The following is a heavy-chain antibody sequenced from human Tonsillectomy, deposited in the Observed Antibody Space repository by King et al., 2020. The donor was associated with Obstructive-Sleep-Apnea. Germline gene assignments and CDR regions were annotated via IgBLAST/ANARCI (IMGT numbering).Heavy chain of an antibody. CDR3: ARRAVATAGSFDY. CDR1: GGSIDSRTHY. V-gene: IGHV4-39*07. Sequence: QLVESGPGLVKPSETLSLNCSVSGGSIDSRTHYWGWIRQPPGKGLEWIGNIYYSENTYYSPSLRSRVTIAIDTSKNQFSLRLSSVTAADTAVYFCARRAVATAGSFDYWGQGALVTVSS. CDR2: IYYSENT. J-gene: IGHJ4*02. D-gene: IGHD6-13*01.